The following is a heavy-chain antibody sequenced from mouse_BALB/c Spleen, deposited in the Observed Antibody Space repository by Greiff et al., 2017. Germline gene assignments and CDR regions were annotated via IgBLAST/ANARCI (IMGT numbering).Heavy chain of an antibody. CDR1: GYSFTSYY. Sequence: EVQLQQSGPELMKPGASVKISCKASGYSFTSYYMHWVKQSHGKSLEWIGYIDPFNSGTSYNHKFKGKATLTVDKSTSTAYMHLSSLTSENSAVYYCAGAEVRAWFDYWGQGTLVTVSA. D-gene: IGHD2-14*01. CDR2: IDPFNSGT. CDR3: AGAEVRAWFDY. J-gene: IGHJ3*01. V-gene: IGHV1S135*01.